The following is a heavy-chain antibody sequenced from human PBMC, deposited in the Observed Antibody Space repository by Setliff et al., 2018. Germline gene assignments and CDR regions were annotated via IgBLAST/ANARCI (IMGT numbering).Heavy chain of an antibody. D-gene: IGHD3-22*01. J-gene: IGHJ5*02. Sequence: PGGSLRLSCAASGFTFSSYAMSWVRQAPGKGLEWVSGILGNGGSTYSADSVRGRFTISRDNSKNTLSLQLNSLRVGDTAVYYCARGNFYYFDRTGRGPNWFDPWGQGTLVTVSS. CDR1: GFTFSSYA. CDR3: ARGNFYYFDRTGRGPNWFDP. CDR2: ILGNGGST. V-gene: IGHV3-23*01.